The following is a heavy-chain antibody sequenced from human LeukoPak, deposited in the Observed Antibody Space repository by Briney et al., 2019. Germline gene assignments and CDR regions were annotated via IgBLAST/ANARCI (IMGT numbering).Heavy chain of an antibody. Sequence: SETLSLTCTVSGDSLISTYDYYWVWIRQPPGRGLEWIGAIYYSGSTDYNPSLKSRVTILLDMSKNQFSLNLSSVTAADTAVYYCARRPRGVIIKTWFDSWGQGTLVTVSS. CDR1: GDSLISTYDYY. V-gene: IGHV4-39*07. D-gene: IGHD3-10*01. CDR3: ARRPRGVIIKTWFDS. CDR2: IYYSGST. J-gene: IGHJ5*01.